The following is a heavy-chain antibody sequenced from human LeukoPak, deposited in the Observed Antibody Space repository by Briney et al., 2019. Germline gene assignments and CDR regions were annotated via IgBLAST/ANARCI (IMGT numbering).Heavy chain of an antibody. CDR1: GGTFSSYA. CDR2: IIPIFGTA. Sequence: SVKVSCTASGGTFSSYAISWVRQVPGQGLEWMGGIIPIFGTANYAQKFQGRVTITTDESTSTAYMELSSLRSDDTAVYYCARGGDIVVILGAKIYAFDIWGQGTMVTVSP. CDR3: ARGGDIVVILGAKIYAFDI. V-gene: IGHV1-69*05. D-gene: IGHD2-2*01. J-gene: IGHJ3*02.